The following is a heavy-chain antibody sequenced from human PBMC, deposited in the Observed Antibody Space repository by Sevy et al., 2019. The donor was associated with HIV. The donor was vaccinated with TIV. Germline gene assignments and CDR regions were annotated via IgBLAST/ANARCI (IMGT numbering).Heavy chain of an antibody. D-gene: IGHD2-2*01. CDR2: ISWNSGSI. V-gene: IGHV3-9*01. J-gene: IGHJ3*02. CDR1: GFTFDDYA. Sequence: GGCLRLSCAASGFTFDDYAMHWVRQAPGKGLEWVSGISWNSGSIGYADSVKGRFTISRDNAKNSLYLQMNSLRAEDTALYYCAKGDYCSSTSCSLDDAFDIWGQGTMVTVSS. CDR3: AKGDYCSSTSCSLDDAFDI.